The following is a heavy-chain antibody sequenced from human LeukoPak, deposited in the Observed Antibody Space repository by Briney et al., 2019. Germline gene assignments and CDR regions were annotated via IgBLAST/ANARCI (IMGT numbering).Heavy chain of an antibody. CDR3: ASDSSGWYRADS. CDR1: GFTFSSYS. V-gene: IGHV3-21*01. CDR2: ISSSSSYI. Sequence: GGSLRLSCAASGFTFSSYSMNWVRQPPGKGLELVSSISSSSSYIYYADSLKGRFNISRVNAKNSLYTQMNILLTDSTAVYYCASDSSGWYRADSWGQGTLVTVSS. D-gene: IGHD6-19*01. J-gene: IGHJ4*02.